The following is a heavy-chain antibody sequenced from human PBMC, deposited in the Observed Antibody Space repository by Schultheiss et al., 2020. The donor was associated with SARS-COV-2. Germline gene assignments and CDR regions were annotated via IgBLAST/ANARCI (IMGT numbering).Heavy chain of an antibody. CDR3: AKDFVAGIQLWLSYYGMDV. J-gene: IGHJ6*02. CDR1: GFTFSSYS. V-gene: IGHV3-48*02. D-gene: IGHD5-18*01. Sequence: GGSLRLSCAASGFTFSSYSMHWVRQAPGKGLQWVSWIGTGSTTMYYADSLKGRFTISRDNAKDSVYLHMSSLRDDDTAVYYCAKDFVAGIQLWLSYYGMDVWGQGTTVTVFS. CDR2: IGTGSTTM.